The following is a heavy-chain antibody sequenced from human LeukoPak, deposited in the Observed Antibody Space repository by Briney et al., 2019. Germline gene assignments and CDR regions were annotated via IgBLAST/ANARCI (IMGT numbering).Heavy chain of an antibody. D-gene: IGHD6-6*01. J-gene: IGHJ6*03. CDR2: INDSGRS. V-gene: IGHV4-34*01. CDR3: VRLKKDSISSSVGRLVV. Sequence: PSETLSLTCAVYGGSFSGYLWTWIRQAPGKGLEWIGEINDSGRSNSNPSLKSRVSVSVDTSKHQFSLRLRSVTAADTAVYYCVRLKKDSISSSVGRLVVWGKGAQVTVS. CDR1: GGSFSGYL.